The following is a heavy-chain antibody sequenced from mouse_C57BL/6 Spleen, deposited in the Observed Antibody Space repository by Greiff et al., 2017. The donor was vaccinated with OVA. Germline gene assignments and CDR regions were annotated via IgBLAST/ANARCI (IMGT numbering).Heavy chain of an antibody. CDR2: INPNNGGT. CDR1: GYTFTDYY. Sequence: EVQLQQSGPELVKPGASVKISCKASGYTFTDYYMNWVKQSHGKSLEWIGDINPNNGGTSYNQKFKGKATLTVDKSSSTAYMELRSLTSEDSAVYYCARNYGSRKGWFAYWGQGTLVTVSA. D-gene: IGHD1-1*01. J-gene: IGHJ3*01. V-gene: IGHV1-26*01. CDR3: ARNYGSRKGWFAY.